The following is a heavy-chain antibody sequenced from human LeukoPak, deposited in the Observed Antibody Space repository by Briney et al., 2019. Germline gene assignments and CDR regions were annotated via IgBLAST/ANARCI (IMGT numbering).Heavy chain of an antibody. CDR1: GFTFSSYA. V-gene: IGHV3-15*01. D-gene: IGHD3-10*01. CDR2: IKSKTDGGTT. CDR3: TTTAGYSYTRSAFDI. J-gene: IGHJ3*02. Sequence: KTGGSLRLSCAASGFTFSSYAMSWVRQAPGKGLEWVGRIKSKTDGGTTDYAAPVKGRFTISRDDSKNTLYLQMNSLKTEDTAVYYCTTTAGYSYTRSAFDIWGQGTMVTVSS.